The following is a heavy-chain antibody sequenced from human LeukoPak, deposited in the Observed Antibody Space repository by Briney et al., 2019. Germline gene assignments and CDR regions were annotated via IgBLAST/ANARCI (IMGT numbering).Heavy chain of an antibody. D-gene: IGHD6-13*01. J-gene: IGHJ4*02. CDR2: IYSSGST. V-gene: IGHV4-4*07. CDR1: GESINSFY. Sequence: SETLSLTCTVSGESINSFYWSWIRQPAGKGLEWIGRIYSSGSTNYSPSLKSRVTMSVDTSKNQFSLKLSSVTAADTAVYYCARGVVAAAGSFDYWGQGTQVTVSS. CDR3: ARGVVAAAGSFDY.